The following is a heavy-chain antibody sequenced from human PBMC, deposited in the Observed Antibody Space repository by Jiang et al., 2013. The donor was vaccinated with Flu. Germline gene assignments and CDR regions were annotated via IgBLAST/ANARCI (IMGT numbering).Heavy chain of an antibody. V-gene: IGHV2-26*01. D-gene: IGHD2-21*02. CDR2: IFSNDEK. Sequence: KPTQTLTLTCSVSGFSLSDPTMGVGWIRQPPGKALELLAHIFSNDEKFHTTSLRRRLSISKDASRSQVVLTMTKMDRGDTATYFCARMRYECGGDCYWTFDNWGQGTLGLRLP. J-gene: IGHJ4*02. CDR1: GFSLSDPTMG. CDR3: ARMRYECGGDCYWTFDN.